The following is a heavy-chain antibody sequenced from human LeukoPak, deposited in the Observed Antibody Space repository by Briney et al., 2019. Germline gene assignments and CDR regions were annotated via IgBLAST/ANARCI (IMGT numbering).Heavy chain of an antibody. CDR1: GFTFSTSS. V-gene: IGHV3-48*02. CDR2: IDRNSATI. D-gene: IGHD3-10*01. Sequence: AGGSLRLSCVDSGFTFSTSSMSWVRQAPGKGPEWVSYIDRNSATIYYADSVRGRFTISRDNAENSLHLQMNSLTDEDTAVYYCARAPMVRGVITAFDQWGQGTLVTVRS. J-gene: IGHJ4*02. CDR3: ARAPMVRGVITAFDQ.